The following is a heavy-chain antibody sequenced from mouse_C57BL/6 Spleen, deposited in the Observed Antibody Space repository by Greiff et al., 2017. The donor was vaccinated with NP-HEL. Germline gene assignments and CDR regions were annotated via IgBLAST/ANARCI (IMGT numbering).Heavy chain of an antibody. D-gene: IGHD4-1*01. V-gene: IGHV1-82*01. CDR3: ARELSDY. J-gene: IGHJ2*01. Sequence: VQLQQSGPELVKPGASVKISCTASGYAFSSSWMNWVKQRPGKGLEWIGRIYPGDGDTNYNGKFKGKATLTADKSSSTAYMQLSSLTSEDSAVYFCARELSDYWGQGTTLTVSS. CDR1: GYAFSSSW. CDR2: IYPGDGDT.